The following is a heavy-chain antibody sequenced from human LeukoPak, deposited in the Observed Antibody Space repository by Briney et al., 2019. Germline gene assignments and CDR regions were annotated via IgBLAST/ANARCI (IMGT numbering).Heavy chain of an antibody. Sequence: PGRSLRLSCAASGFTFDDYAMHWVRQAPGKGLEWVSGISWNSGSIGYADSVKGRFTISRDNAKNSLYLQMNSLRAEDTALYYCAKAGTAGLQSQLDYWGQGTLVTVSS. CDR3: AKAGTAGLQSQLDY. CDR2: ISWNSGSI. CDR1: GFTFDDYA. V-gene: IGHV3-9*01. D-gene: IGHD4-11*01. J-gene: IGHJ4*02.